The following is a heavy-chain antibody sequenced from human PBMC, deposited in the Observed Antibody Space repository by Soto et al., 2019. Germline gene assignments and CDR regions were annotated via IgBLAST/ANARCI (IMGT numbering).Heavy chain of an antibody. D-gene: IGHD3-22*01. V-gene: IGHV1-2*02. CDR1: GYTFTDYL. Sequence: ASVKVSCKTSGYTFTDYLVHWVRQAPGQGLEWMGSINPGSGATDSAQNFQARVIMATDTSINTAYMDLSRLTSDDTAVYYCARHRFSSGSAYFDYWGQGTLVTVSS. CDR2: INPGSGAT. J-gene: IGHJ4*02. CDR3: ARHRFSSGSAYFDY.